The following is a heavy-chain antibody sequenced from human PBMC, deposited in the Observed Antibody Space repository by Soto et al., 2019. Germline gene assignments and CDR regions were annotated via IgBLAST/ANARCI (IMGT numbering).Heavy chain of an antibody. Sequence: ASVKVSCKVSGYTLTELSMHWVRQAPGKGLEWMGGFDPEDGETIYAQKFQGRVTMTEDTSTDTACMELSSLRSEDTAVYYCATLSNDFWSGPNNWFDPWGQGTLVTVSS. D-gene: IGHD3-3*01. CDR3: ATLSNDFWSGPNNWFDP. CDR2: FDPEDGET. CDR1: GYTLTELS. V-gene: IGHV1-24*01. J-gene: IGHJ5*02.